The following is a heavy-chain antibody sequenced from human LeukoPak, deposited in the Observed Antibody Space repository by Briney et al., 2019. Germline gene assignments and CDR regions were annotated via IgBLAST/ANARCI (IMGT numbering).Heavy chain of an antibody. D-gene: IGHD6-13*01. V-gene: IGHV3-23*01. J-gene: IGHJ5*01. CDR2: ISGSGTNT. CDR3: AKATSPVHSRNWFDS. CDR1: GFTFSSYA. Sequence: GGSLRLSCAASGFTFSSYAMSWVRQAPGKGLEWISSISGSGTNTDYADSVKGRFTISRDNSKNTVNVQMNSLRAEDTAVYYCAKATSPVHSRNWFDSWGQGTLVTVSS.